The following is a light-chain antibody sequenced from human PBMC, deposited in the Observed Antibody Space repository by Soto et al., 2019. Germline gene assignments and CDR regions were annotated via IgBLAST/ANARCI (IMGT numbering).Light chain of an antibody. V-gene: IGKV1-5*03. CDR1: QSINKW. CDR2: EVS. Sequence: DTLLTQSPSTLSASVGDRVTISCRASQSINKWLAWYQHKPGKAPNLLIYEVSTLHSGVPSRFSGSVSGTEFSLTISSLRPDDFATSYCQHYSGDRATFGQGTKVEI. J-gene: IGKJ1*01. CDR3: QHYSGDRAT.